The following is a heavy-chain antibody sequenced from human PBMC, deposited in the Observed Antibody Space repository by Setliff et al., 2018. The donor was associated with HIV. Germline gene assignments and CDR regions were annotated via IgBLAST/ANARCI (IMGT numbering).Heavy chain of an antibody. CDR2: FDPQDGET. CDR1: GFTLSEVS. J-gene: IGHJ4*02. V-gene: IGHV1-24*01. D-gene: IGHD5-12*01. Sequence: ASVKVSCKVFGFTLSEVSIHWVRQAPGKGLEWMGYFDPQDGETVYAQKFQGRVTMTEDTSIDTAYMELIRLRSEDTAVYYCAIDGAGGWLRPMPDYWGQGTLVTVSS. CDR3: AIDGAGGWLRPMPDY.